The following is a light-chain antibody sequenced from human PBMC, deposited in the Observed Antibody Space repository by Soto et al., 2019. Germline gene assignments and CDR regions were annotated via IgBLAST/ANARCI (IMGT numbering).Light chain of an antibody. Sequence: DIVMTQSPATPSVSPGERATLSCRASQSVYNNLAWYQQKPGQAPSLLIYGASTRATGIPARFSGSGSGTKFTITITSLKSEDFAVHFCQQYNNWPPVTVGPGTKVDIK. CDR3: QQYNNWPPVT. V-gene: IGKV3-15*01. CDR2: GAS. J-gene: IGKJ3*01. CDR1: QSVYNN.